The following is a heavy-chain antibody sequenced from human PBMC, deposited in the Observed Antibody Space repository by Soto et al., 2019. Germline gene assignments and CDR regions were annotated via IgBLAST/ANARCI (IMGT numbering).Heavy chain of an antibody. Sequence: QVQLQESGPGLVKPSQTLSLTCTVSGGSISSGGYYWSSIRQHPGKVLEWIAYIYYSGSTYDNPSLKSRVIISVDTSKSPFALQLSSVTAADTTVYYCASGYCSSTSDYRCALTFDYRGQGTLVIVSS. CDR2: IYYSGST. D-gene: IGHD2-2*02. CDR3: ASGYCSSTSDYRCALTFDY. J-gene: IGHJ4*02. V-gene: IGHV4-31*03. CDR1: GGSISSGGYY.